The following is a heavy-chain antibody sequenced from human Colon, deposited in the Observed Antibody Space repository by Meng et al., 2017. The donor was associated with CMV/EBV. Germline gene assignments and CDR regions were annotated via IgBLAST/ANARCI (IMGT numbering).Heavy chain of an antibody. CDR3: IRENWYYDY. Sequence: VDRVQSGGCGKEPGARMKVSCKASGYTFTPYYLRWVPQAPGQGHEWLGCMLPRTGALDYAQKFRGRITLTTDTSITTAYMELSGLTSDDTVVYYCIRENWYYDYWGLGTLVTVSS. V-gene: IGHV1-2*02. J-gene: IGHJ4*02. CDR2: MLPRTGAL. D-gene: IGHD1-1*01. CDR1: GYTFTPYY.